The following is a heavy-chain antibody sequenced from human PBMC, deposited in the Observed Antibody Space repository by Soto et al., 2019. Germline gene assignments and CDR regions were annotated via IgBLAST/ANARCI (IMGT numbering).Heavy chain of an antibody. J-gene: IGHJ4*02. D-gene: IGHD3-22*01. CDR1: GFTFSSYG. CDR2: ISYDGSNK. Sequence: QVQLVESGGGVVQPGRSLRLSCAASGFTFSSYGMHWVRQAPGKGLEWVAVISYDGSNKYYVDYVKGRFTISRDNSKKTLYLQMNSLRAEDTAVYYCAKGRVVVIDGGGFDYWGQGTLVTVSS. CDR3: AKGRVVVIDGGGFDY. V-gene: IGHV3-30*18.